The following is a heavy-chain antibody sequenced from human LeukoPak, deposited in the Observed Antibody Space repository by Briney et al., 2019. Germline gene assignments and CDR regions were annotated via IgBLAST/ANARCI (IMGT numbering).Heavy chain of an antibody. V-gene: IGHV3-23*01. CDR2: ISSSGGTT. J-gene: IGHJ4*02. Sequence: PGGSLRLSCTASGFTFSTYAMSWVRQAPGKGLEWVSAISSSGGTTYYADPVKGRFAISRDNSGNTVYLQLNSLRAEDTAVYYCAKESPYGDNRLYYFDYWGQGTLVTASS. D-gene: IGHD4-17*01. CDR1: GFTFSTYA. CDR3: AKESPYGDNRLYYFDY.